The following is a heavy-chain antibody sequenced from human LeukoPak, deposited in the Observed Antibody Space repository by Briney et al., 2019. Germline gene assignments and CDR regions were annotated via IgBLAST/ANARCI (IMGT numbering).Heavy chain of an antibody. CDR3: AKLGYCSGVNCEPVGYFQH. D-gene: IGHD2-15*01. J-gene: IGHJ1*01. V-gene: IGHV3-23*01. Sequence: GGSLRLSCAASGFTFSSYAMSWVRQAPGKGLEWVSGISGSGGSTYYADSVKGRFTISRDNSKNTLYLQMNSLRAEDTAVYYCAKLGYCSGVNCEPVGYFQHWGQGTLVTVSS. CDR1: GFTFSSYA. CDR2: ISGSGGST.